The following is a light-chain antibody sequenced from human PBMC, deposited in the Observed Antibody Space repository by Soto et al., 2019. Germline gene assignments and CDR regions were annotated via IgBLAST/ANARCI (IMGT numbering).Light chain of an antibody. V-gene: IGLV1-51*01. CDR2: DND. Sequence: QSVLTQPPSVSAAPGQRVTISCSGSSSNIGSNHVSWYQQFPGTAPKLLIYDNDKRPSGIPDRFSGSRSGTSATLGITGLQTRDEADYYCATWDSSLSVVVFGGGTKLTVL. J-gene: IGLJ2*01. CDR3: ATWDSSLSVVV. CDR1: SSNIGSNH.